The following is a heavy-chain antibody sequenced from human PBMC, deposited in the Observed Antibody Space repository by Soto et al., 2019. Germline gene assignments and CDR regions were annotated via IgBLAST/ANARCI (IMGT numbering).Heavy chain of an antibody. D-gene: IGHD3-16*01. CDR3: ARDRSFRGTYWFDP. Sequence: GGSLRLSCAASGFTFSDYSMNWVRQAPGKGLEWVSYISSGGNTIYYADSVKGRFTISRDNAQNSLFLQMNSLRDEDSALYYCARDRSFRGTYWFDPWGQGTLVTVSS. CDR1: GFTFSDYS. V-gene: IGHV3-48*02. J-gene: IGHJ5*02. CDR2: ISSGGNTI.